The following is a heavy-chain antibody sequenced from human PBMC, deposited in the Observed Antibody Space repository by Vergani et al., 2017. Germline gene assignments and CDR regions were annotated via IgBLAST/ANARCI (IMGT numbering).Heavy chain of an antibody. CDR1: GGSISSYY. Sequence: QVQLQESGPGLVKPSETLSLTCTVSGGSISSYYWSWIRQPAGKGLEWIGRIYTSGCTNYNPSLKSRVTMSVDTSKNQFSLKLSSVTAADTAVYYCARDHGSTSFYYYYYGMDVWGQGTTVTVSS. CDR2: IYTSGCT. V-gene: IGHV4-4*07. J-gene: IGHJ6*02. D-gene: IGHD2-2*01. CDR3: ARDHGSTSFYYYYYGMDV.